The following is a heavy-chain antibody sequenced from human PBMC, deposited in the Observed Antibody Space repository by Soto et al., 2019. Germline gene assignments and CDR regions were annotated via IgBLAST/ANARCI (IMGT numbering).Heavy chain of an antibody. V-gene: IGHV3-23*01. D-gene: IGHD5-12*01. Sequence: EVQLLESGGGLVQPGGSLRLSCAASGFTFSSYAMSWVRQAPGKGLEWVSAISGSGGSTYYADSVKGRFTISRNNSMNTLYLQMNRLRAEDTAVYYCAKDHSGYDLNDAFDIWGQGTMVTVSS. CDR1: GFTFSSYA. CDR2: ISGSGGST. J-gene: IGHJ3*02. CDR3: AKDHSGYDLNDAFDI.